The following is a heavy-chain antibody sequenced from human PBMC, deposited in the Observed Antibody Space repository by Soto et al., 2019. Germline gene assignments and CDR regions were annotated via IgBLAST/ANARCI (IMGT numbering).Heavy chain of an antibody. Sequence: PGGSLRLSCAASGFTFRGYVMTWVRQGPGKGLEWVSDISISNDFIYYADSVKGRFTISRDNAKNSLYLQMNSLRHEDTAVYYCARVPNDSSGYSIDYWGQGTLVTVSS. J-gene: IGHJ4*02. V-gene: IGHV3-48*02. CDR3: ARVPNDSSGYSIDY. CDR1: GFTFRGYV. CDR2: ISISNDFI. D-gene: IGHD3-22*01.